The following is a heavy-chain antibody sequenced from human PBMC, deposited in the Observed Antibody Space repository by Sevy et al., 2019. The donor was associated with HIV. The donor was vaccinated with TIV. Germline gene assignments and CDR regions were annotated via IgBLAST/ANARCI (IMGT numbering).Heavy chain of an antibody. Sequence: GGSLRLSCSASGFTFSSYAMHWVRQAPGKGLEYVSAISGNGGSTYYADSVKGRFTISRDNCKNMLCVTMSSLRAEDTAVYYCVKDPPYYDFWSGHYGMDVWGQGTTVTVSS. CDR3: VKDPPYYDFWSGHYGMDV. D-gene: IGHD3-3*01. J-gene: IGHJ6*02. CDR2: ISGNGGST. CDR1: GFTFSSYA. V-gene: IGHV3-64*05.